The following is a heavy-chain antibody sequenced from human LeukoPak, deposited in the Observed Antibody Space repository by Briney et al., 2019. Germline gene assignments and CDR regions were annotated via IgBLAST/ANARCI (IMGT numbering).Heavy chain of an antibody. V-gene: IGHV3-13*01. CDR3: VRVVRGPKDYYFDY. CDR1: GFTFDDYA. J-gene: IGHJ4*02. CDR2: IGTAGDT. Sequence: GGSLRLSCAASGFTFDDYAMHWVRQAPGKGLEGVSGIGTAGDTYYPGSVKGRFTISRENAKNALYLQMNSLRAGDTAVYYCVRVVRGPKDYYFDYWGQGTLVTVSS. D-gene: IGHD3-10*01.